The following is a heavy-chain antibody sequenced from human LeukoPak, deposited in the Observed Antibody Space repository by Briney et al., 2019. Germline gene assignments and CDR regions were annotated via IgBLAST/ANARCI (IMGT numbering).Heavy chain of an antibody. Sequence: SETLSLTCTVSGGSVSDGYYYWNWIRQPPGKGLEWIGYIFHSGSINNNPSLKSRVTISVDTSKNQFSLKLTSVTAADTAVYYCARSPLLNYDFWSNFDYWGQGTLVTVSS. V-gene: IGHV4-61*01. CDR3: ARSPLLNYDFWSNFDY. J-gene: IGHJ4*02. CDR2: IFHSGSI. D-gene: IGHD3-3*01. CDR1: GGSVSDGYYY.